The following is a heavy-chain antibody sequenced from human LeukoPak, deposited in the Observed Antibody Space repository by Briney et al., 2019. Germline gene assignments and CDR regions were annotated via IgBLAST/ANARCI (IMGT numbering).Heavy chain of an antibody. CDR1: GFTFSSNV. J-gene: IGHJ3*02. V-gene: IGHV3-23*01. CDR2: ISSGSANT. Sequence: PGGSLRLSCAASGFTFSSNVMSWVRQAPGKGLEWVSSISSGSANTYYADSVKGRFTISRDNSKNTLYLQMNSLRAEDTAVYYCAKMSPDAFDIWGQGTMVTVSS. CDR3: AKMSPDAFDI.